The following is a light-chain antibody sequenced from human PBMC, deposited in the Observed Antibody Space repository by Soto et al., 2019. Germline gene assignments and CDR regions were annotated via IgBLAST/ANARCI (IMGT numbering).Light chain of an antibody. Sequence: QPVLTQPPSVSGAPGQRVTISCTGSSSNIGAGYDVHWYQQVPGRAPKVLIYGNSNRPSGVPDRFSGSKSGTSASLAITGLQAEDEADYYCQSYDSSLSVVFGGGTKVTVL. CDR3: QSYDSSLSVV. J-gene: IGLJ2*01. CDR1: SSNIGAGYD. CDR2: GNS. V-gene: IGLV1-40*01.